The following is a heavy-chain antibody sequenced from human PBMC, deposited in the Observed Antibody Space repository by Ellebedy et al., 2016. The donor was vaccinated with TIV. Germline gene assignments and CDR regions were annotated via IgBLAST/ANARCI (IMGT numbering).Heavy chain of an antibody. CDR1: GYTFIDYY. D-gene: IGHD1-26*01. J-gene: IGHJ3*02. Sequence: ASVKVSCXASGYTFIDYYTHWVRQAPGQGLEWMGWISPKNGGTNYAQNFQGRVTMTRDTSISTAYMELSRLTSDDTAVYYCARDYSGSFSLTAFDIWGQGTVVTVSS. CDR3: ARDYSGSFSLTAFDI. V-gene: IGHV1-2*02. CDR2: ISPKNGGT.